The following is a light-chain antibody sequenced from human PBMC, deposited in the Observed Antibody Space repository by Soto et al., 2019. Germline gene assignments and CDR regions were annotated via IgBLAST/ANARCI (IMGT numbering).Light chain of an antibody. CDR3: QQFYSTPVT. Sequence: DIVMTQSPDSLAVSLGERATINCKSSRSVLYNSNQKNYLAWLQQKPGQPPKLLIYWASIRESGVPDRFSGSGSGTDFTLTISSLQAEDVAVYYCQQFYSTPVTFGQGTRLEIK. J-gene: IGKJ5*01. CDR1: RSVLYNSNQKNY. CDR2: WAS. V-gene: IGKV4-1*01.